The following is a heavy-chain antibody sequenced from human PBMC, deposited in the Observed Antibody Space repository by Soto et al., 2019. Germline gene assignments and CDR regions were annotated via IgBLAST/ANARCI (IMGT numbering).Heavy chain of an antibody. D-gene: IGHD3-10*01. J-gene: IGHJ5*02. CDR2: IYYIGTN. V-gene: IGHV4-30-4*01. Sequence: QVQLQESGPVLVKPSQTLSLTCTVPGDSMGSGDYYWTWIRQPPGKGLEWSGYIYYIGTNFYNPSLESRVNISIDTSKTHFSRRPTSVTAADTGVYYCSRGSTYYGFLTWGQGNLVTVSS. CDR1: GDSMGSGDYY. CDR3: SRGSTYYGFLT.